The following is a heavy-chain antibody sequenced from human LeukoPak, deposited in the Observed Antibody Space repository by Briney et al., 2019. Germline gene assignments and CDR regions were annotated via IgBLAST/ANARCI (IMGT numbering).Heavy chain of an antibody. V-gene: IGHV3-30*18. J-gene: IGHJ3*02. CDR2: IPYDGSNK. D-gene: IGHD5-18*01. Sequence: GRSLRLSCAASGFTFSSYDMHWVRQAPGKGLEWVALIPYDGSNKYYADSVKGRFTISRGSSKNTLYLQVNILRPEDTAIYYCAKGGYGIQLWWAFDIWGQGTMVTVSS. CDR3: AKGGYGIQLWWAFDI. CDR1: GFTFSSYD.